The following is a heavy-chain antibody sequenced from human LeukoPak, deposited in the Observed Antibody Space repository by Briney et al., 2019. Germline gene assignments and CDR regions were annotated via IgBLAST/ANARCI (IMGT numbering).Heavy chain of an antibody. CDR1: GFTFSSYG. J-gene: IGHJ6*02. CDR3: AKEGGYSSSWSLPYYGMDV. D-gene: IGHD6-13*01. Sequence: GGSLRLSCAASGFTFSSYGMHWVRQAPGKGLEWVAVISYDGSNKYYADSVKGRFTISRDNSKNTLYLQMNSLRAEDTAVYYCAKEGGYSSSWSLPYYGMDVWGQGTTVTVSS. CDR2: ISYDGSNK. V-gene: IGHV3-30*18.